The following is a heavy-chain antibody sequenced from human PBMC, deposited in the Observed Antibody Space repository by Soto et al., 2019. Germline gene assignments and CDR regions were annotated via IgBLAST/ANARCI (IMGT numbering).Heavy chain of an antibody. Sequence: NPSETLSLTCAVSGASISTNNWWSWVRQPPGKGLEWIGEVYHSGSTNCNPSLKSRVTISIDKSKNQFSLRLTSMTAADTAVYYCAVPGAGDFDYWSQGNPVASPQ. CDR3: AVPGAGDFDY. V-gene: IGHV4-4*02. CDR1: GASISTNNW. J-gene: IGHJ4*02. D-gene: IGHD6-13*01. CDR2: VYHSGST.